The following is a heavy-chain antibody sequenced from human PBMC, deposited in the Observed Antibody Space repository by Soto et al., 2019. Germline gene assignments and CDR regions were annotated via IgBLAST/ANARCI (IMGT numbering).Heavy chain of an antibody. CDR1: GYTFTSYY. Sequence: GASVKVSCKASGYTFTSYYMHWVRQAPGQGLEWMGIINPSGGSTSYAQKFQGRVTMTRDTSTSTVCMELSSLRSEDTAVYYCAREGYYDSSGYAEEAFDIWGQGTMVTVSS. CDR3: AREGYYDSSGYAEEAFDI. J-gene: IGHJ3*02. D-gene: IGHD3-22*01. CDR2: INPSGGST. V-gene: IGHV1-46*01.